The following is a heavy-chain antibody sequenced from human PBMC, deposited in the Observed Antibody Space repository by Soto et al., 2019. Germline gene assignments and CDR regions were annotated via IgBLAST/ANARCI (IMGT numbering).Heavy chain of an antibody. CDR1: GYSLTSYA. CDR3: ARGLGHYYGSGSYYKPLYYYYGMDV. CDR2: INAGNGNT. V-gene: IGHV1-3*01. J-gene: IGHJ6*02. Sequence: ASVKVSCKASGYSLTSYAMHWVRQAPGQRLEWMGWINAGNGNTKYSQKLQGRVTMTTDTSTSTAYMELRSLRSDDTAVYYCARGLGHYYGSGSYYKPLYYYYGMDVWGQGTTVTVSS. D-gene: IGHD3-10*01.